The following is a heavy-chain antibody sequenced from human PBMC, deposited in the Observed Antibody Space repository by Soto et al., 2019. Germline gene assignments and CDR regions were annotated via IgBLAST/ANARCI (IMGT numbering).Heavy chain of an antibody. Sequence: PSDAVYLTCTFSCGSIISHYWSWVRQAPGKGLEWIGHIYYRGSTSYNPSLRSRSTISVDTSNNQFSLKLNSVTTADTAVYYCASDGREASGMDVWGQGTKVTVSS. J-gene: IGHJ6*02. D-gene: IGHD1-26*01. CDR3: ASDGREASGMDV. CDR1: CGSIISHY. V-gene: IGHV4-59*11. CDR2: IYYRGST.